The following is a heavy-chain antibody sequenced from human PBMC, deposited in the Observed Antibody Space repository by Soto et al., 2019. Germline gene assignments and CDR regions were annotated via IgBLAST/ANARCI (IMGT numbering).Heavy chain of an antibody. J-gene: IGHJ5*02. V-gene: IGHV4-39*01. CDR1: GGSINSSSYF. CDR2: IYYSGST. Sequence: SETLSLTCSVSGGSINSSSYFWGWVRQQPGKGLEWIGSIYYSGSTYYNPSLRSRVTITVDTSKNQLSLKLSSVTAADTAVFYCARHYSSGSRNWFDPWGQGTLVTVSS. D-gene: IGHD6-19*01. CDR3: ARHYSSGSRNWFDP.